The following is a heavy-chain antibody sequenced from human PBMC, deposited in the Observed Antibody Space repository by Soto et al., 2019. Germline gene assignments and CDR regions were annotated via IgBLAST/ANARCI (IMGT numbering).Heavy chain of an antibody. V-gene: IGHV4-4*02. CDR2: IYHSGST. Sequence: SETLSLTXAVSGGSISSSNWWSWVRQPPGKGLEWIGEIYHSGSTNYNPSLKSRVTISVDKSKNQFSLKLSSVTAADTAAYYCAILLEGGYPRHFDYWGQGTLVTVSS. CDR1: GGSISSSNW. J-gene: IGHJ4*02. CDR3: AILLEGGYPRHFDY. D-gene: IGHD3-16*02.